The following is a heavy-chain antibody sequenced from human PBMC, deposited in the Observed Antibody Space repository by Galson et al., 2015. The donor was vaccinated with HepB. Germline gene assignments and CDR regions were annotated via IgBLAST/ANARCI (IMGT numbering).Heavy chain of an antibody. Sequence: SLRLSCAASGFPFSTYSMNWVRQAPGNGLEWVSYISISSNTIYYSDSVKGRFTVSRDNGKSSLYLQMSSLRADDTAVYYCARCPFADYYGSGIYYDYWGHGTPVTVSS. CDR2: ISISSNTI. J-gene: IGHJ4*03. CDR3: ARCPFADYYGSGIYYDY. CDR1: GFPFSTYS. V-gene: IGHV3-48*01. D-gene: IGHD3-10*01.